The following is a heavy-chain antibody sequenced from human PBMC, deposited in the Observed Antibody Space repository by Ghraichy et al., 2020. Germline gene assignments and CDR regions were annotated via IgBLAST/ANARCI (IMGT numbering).Heavy chain of an antibody. Sequence: GGSLRLSCAASGFTFSSYSMNWVRQAPGKGLEWVSSISSSSSYIYYADSVKGRFTISRDNAKNSLYLQMNSLRAEDTAVYYCARDRYDFWSGYVRYYYYYGMDVWGQGTTVTVSS. CDR3: ARDRYDFWSGYVRYYYYYGMDV. CDR2: ISSSSSYI. V-gene: IGHV3-21*01. D-gene: IGHD3-3*01. CDR1: GFTFSSYS. J-gene: IGHJ6*02.